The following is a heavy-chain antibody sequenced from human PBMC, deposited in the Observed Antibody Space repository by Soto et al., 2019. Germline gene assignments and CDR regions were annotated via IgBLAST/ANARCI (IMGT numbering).Heavy chain of an antibody. D-gene: IGHD3-10*01. CDR3: XXXXXXXXGSGSP. CDR2: ISYDGSNK. V-gene: IGHV3-30-3*01. Sequence: QVQLVESGGGVVQPGRSLRLSCAASGFTFSSYAMHWVRQAPGKGLEWVAVISYDGSNKYYADSVKGRFTISRDNSKNTLYLQMNSLRAEDTAVXXXXXXXXXXXGSGSPWGQGTLVTVSS. J-gene: IGHJ5*02. CDR1: GFTFSSYA.